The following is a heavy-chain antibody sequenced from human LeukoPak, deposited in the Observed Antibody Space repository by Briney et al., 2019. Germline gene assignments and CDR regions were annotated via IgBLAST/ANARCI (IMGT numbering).Heavy chain of an antibody. CDR2: ISGSGGST. V-gene: IGHV3-23*01. Sequence: SGGSLRLSCAASGFTFSSYAMSWVRQAPGKGLEWVSAISGSGGSTYYADSVKGRFTISRDNSKNTLYLQMNSLRAEDTAVYYCAGGLSSGYFNDAFDIWGQGTMVTVSS. D-gene: IGHD3-22*01. CDR1: GFTFSSYA. J-gene: IGHJ3*02. CDR3: AGGLSSGYFNDAFDI.